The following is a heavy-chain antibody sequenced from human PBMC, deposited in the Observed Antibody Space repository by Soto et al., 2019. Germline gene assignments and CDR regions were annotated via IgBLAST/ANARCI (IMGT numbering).Heavy chain of an antibody. CDR2: INHSGST. CDR3: ARVSGIYYYGMDV. V-gene: IGHV4-34*01. D-gene: IGHD3-10*01. Sequence: QVQLQQWGAGLLKPSETLSLTCAVYGGSFSGYYWSWIRQPPGKGLEWIGEINHSGSTNYNPSLKSRVTLSXDXPKNQFSLKLSSVTAADTAVYYCARVSGIYYYGMDVWGQGTTVTVSS. CDR1: GGSFSGYY. J-gene: IGHJ6*02.